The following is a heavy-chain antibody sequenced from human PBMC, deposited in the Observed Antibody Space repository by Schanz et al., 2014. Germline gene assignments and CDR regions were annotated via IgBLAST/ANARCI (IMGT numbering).Heavy chain of an antibody. V-gene: IGHV1-69*04. CDR1: GGTLQSYT. J-gene: IGHJ4*02. CDR3: ARAGQDYSDSSGYATYYFGN. Sequence: QVQLVQSGAEVKKPGSSVKVSCKASGGTLQSYTFSWVRQAPGQGLEWMGRFVPRLRVALYAQNFRGRVTITADSSTNTAYLEVSSLRFEDTAVYYCARAGQDYSDSSGYATYYFGNWGQGTLVTVSS. D-gene: IGHD3-22*01. CDR2: FVPRLRVA.